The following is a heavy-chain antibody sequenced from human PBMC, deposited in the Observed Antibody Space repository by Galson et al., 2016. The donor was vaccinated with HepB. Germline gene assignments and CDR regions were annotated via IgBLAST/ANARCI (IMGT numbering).Heavy chain of an antibody. D-gene: IGHD3/OR15-3a*01. Sequence: TLSLTCTVSLDTISITGYFWSWIRQHPGRGLEWIGYISDSGSAYFNPSLKSRTTISIDTSQNQFSLDLTSVTAADTAVYFCARYGSWTGFDYWGRGTLVTVSS. CDR1: LDTISITGYF. V-gene: IGHV4-31*03. CDR2: ISDSGSA. CDR3: ARYGSWTGFDY. J-gene: IGHJ4*02.